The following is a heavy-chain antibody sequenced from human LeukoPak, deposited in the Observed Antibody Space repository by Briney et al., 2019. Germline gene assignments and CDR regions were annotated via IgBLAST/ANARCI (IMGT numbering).Heavy chain of an antibody. CDR2: IYYSGST. V-gene: IGHV4-39*07. CDR3: AREGDFSGWYERYFDY. D-gene: IGHD6-19*01. Sequence: SETLSLTCTVSGGSISSSSYYWGWIRQPPGKGLEWIGSIYYSGSTYYNPSLKSRVTISVDTSKNQFSLKLSSVTAADTAVYYCAREGDFSGWYERYFDYWGQGTLVTVSS. J-gene: IGHJ4*02. CDR1: GGSISSSSYY.